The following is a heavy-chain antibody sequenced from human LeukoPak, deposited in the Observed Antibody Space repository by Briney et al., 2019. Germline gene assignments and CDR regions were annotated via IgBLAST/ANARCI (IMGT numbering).Heavy chain of an antibody. CDR2: ISGSGGST. J-gene: IGHJ4*02. CDR1: GFTFSSYA. V-gene: IGHV3-23*01. Sequence: GGSLRLSCAASGFTFSSYAMSWVRQAPGKGLEWVSAISGSGGSTYYADSVKGRFTISRDNSKNTLYLQMNSLRAEDTAVYYCAKDRDGSSGYYLYYFDYWGQGTLVTVSS. CDR3: AKDRDGSSGYYLYYFDY. D-gene: IGHD3-22*01.